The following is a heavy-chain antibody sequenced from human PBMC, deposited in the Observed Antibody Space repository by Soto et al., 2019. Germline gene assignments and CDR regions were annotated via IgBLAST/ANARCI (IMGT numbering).Heavy chain of an antibody. CDR2: ISAYNGNT. CDR3: ARDNPPFDP. CDR1: GYTFTNYG. J-gene: IGHJ5*02. V-gene: IGHV1-18*01. Sequence: QVQLVQSGAEVKKPGASVKVSCKASGYTFTNYGISWVRQAPGQGLEWMGWISAYNGNTKYEEKRQGIVTITTATSTSTADMELRSLRSDDTAVYYCARDNPPFDPWGQGTLVTVSS.